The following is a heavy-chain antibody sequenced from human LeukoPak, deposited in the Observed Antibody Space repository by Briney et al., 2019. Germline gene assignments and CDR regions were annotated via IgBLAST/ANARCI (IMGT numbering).Heavy chain of an antibody. CDR3: ARGGLNFDAFDI. CDR1: GFTFSSYS. Sequence: KPGGSLRLSCAASGFTFSSYSMNWVRPAPGKGLEWVSSIGSRSTYTYSADSVKGRFTISRDNAKNSLYLQMNSLRAGDTAVYYCARGGLNFDAFDIWGQGTMVTVSS. J-gene: IGHJ3*02. D-gene: IGHD1-7*01. CDR2: IGSRSTYT. V-gene: IGHV3-21*01.